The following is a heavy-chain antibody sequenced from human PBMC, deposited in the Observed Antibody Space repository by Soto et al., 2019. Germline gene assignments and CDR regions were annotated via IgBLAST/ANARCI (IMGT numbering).Heavy chain of an antibody. V-gene: IGHV4-34*01. CDR1: GGSFSNYY. D-gene: IGHD6-19*01. CDR3: GRGRGYSNAWGSYYSGMDV. J-gene: IGHJ6*02. Sequence: QVQLQQWGAGLLKPSETLSLTCAIYGGSFSNYYWNWIRQPPGKGLEWMGKINHNGSTNYSPSLKSRLTISVDTSENQFSLKLLSVTAADTAVYFCGRGRGYSNAWGSYYSGMDVWGQGTTVTVSS. CDR2: INHNGST.